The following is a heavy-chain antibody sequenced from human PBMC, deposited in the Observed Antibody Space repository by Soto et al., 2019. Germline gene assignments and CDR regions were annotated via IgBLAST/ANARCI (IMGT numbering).Heavy chain of an antibody. D-gene: IGHD3-16*02. V-gene: IGHV4-30-2*06. CDR3: ARGDTRLGELSHNY. CDR1: GGSVSSGGHS. J-gene: IGHJ4*02. CDR2: IYQSEYA. Sequence: SETLSLTCVVSGGSVSSGGHSWSWIRQSPGKGLEWVGSIYQSEYAYYSPSLRSRVAISVDRSNNQVSLRMTSMTAADTAIYYCARGDTRLGELSHNYWGQGALVTVSS.